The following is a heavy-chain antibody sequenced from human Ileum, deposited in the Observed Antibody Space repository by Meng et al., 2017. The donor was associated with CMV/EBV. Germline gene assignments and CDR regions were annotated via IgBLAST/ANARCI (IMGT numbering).Heavy chain of an antibody. Sequence: QVHLQLSGPGRVKPSQTLSLAGAISGDSGSSNIAAWSWIRQSPSRGLEWLGRTYYRSKWYDDYAVSVKSRVTITPDTSKNQFSLHLNSVSPEDTAIYFCAREMGAHDYWGQGTLVTVSS. V-gene: IGHV6-1*01. CDR2: TYYRSKWYD. CDR1: GDSGSSNIAA. CDR3: AREMGAHDY. D-gene: IGHD4/OR15-4a*01. J-gene: IGHJ4*02.